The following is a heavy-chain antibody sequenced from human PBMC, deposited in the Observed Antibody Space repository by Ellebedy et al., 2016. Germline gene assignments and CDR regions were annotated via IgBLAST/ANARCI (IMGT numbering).Heavy chain of an antibody. D-gene: IGHD3-10*01. CDR2: VNTFSGIT. V-gene: IGHV1-18*04. CDR3: AKTSGWGYGEN. J-gene: IGHJ4*02. CDR1: GYTFTTFS. Sequence: ASVKVSCXASGYTFTTFSITWVRQVPGQGLEWMGFVNTFSGITKFAQKFQGRVSMTTDSSTHTAYMDLRSLRSDDTAMYYCAKTSGWGYGENWGQGTLVTVS.